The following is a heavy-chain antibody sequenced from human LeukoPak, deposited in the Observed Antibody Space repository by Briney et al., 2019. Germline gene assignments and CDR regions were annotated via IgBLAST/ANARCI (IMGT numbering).Heavy chain of an antibody. D-gene: IGHD2-15*01. V-gene: IGHV1-2*02. CDR2: INPNSGGT. CDR3: AGGTFYYYYMDV. Sequence: ASVKVSCKASGYTFTGYYMHWVRQAPGQGLEWMGWINPNSGGTSYAQKFQGRVTMTRDMSTSTVYMELSSLRSEDTAVYYCAGGTFYYYYMDVWGKGTTVTVSS. CDR1: GYTFTGYY. J-gene: IGHJ6*03.